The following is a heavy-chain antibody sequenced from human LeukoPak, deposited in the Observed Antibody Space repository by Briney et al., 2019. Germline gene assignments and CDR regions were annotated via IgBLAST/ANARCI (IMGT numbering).Heavy chain of an antibody. CDR3: ARERGWSETPFDY. V-gene: IGHV3-30-3*01. CDR2: ISYDGSNK. J-gene: IGHJ4*02. D-gene: IGHD6-19*01. Sequence: GGSLRLSCAASGFTFSNYAMNWVRQAPCKGLEWVAVISYDGSNKYYADSVKGRFTISRDNSKNTLYLQMNSLRAEDTAVYYCARERGWSETPFDYWGQGTLVTVSS. CDR1: GFTFSNYA.